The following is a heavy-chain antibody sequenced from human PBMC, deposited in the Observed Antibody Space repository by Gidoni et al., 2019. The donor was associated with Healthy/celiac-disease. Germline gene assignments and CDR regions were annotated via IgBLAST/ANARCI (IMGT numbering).Heavy chain of an antibody. CDR2: IYSGGST. V-gene: IGHV3-53*01. J-gene: IGHJ4*02. Sequence: EVQLVEYGGGLIQPGGCLRLSCAASGFTGSSNYMSWVRQAPGKGLEWVSVIYSGGSTYYADSVKCRFTISRDNSKNPLYLQMNSLRAEDTAVYYCATGYCSGGSCYPFDYWGQGTLVTVSS. D-gene: IGHD2-15*01. CDR3: ATGYCSGGSCYPFDY. CDR1: GFTGSSNY.